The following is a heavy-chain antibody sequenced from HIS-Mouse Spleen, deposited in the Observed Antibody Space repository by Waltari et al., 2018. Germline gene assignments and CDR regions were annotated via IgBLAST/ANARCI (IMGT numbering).Heavy chain of an antibody. J-gene: IGHJ4*02. CDR1: GFTFSSYW. V-gene: IGHV3-7*01. Sequence: EVQLVESGGGLVQPGGSLRLSCAASGFTFSSYWMSWVRQAPGKGREWVANIKQDGSEKYYVDSVKGRFTISRDNAKNSLYLQMNSLRAEDTAVYYCARGPRGSHFDYWGQGTLVTVSS. D-gene: IGHD3-10*01. CDR2: IKQDGSEK. CDR3: ARGPRGSHFDY.